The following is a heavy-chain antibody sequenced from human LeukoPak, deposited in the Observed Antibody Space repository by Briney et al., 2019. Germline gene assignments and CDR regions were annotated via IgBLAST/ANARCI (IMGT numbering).Heavy chain of an antibody. CDR3: AREYYDILTGYYGTFGY. V-gene: IGHV1-46*01. D-gene: IGHD3-9*01. CDR1: GYTFTSYY. Sequence: GASVKVSCKASGYTFTSYYMHWVRQAPGQGLEWMGIINPSGGSTSYAQKFQGRVTMTRDTSTSTVYMELSSLRSEDTAVYYCAREYYDILTGYYGTFGYWGQGTLVTVSS. J-gene: IGHJ4*02. CDR2: INPSGGST.